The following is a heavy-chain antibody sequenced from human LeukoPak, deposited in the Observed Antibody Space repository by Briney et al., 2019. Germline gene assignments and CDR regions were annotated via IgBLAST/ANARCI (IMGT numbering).Heavy chain of an antibody. CDR3: ARDSSPWYYYDRSGSNGFDP. D-gene: IGHD3-22*01. V-gene: IGHV3-30-3*01. Sequence: WGSLRLSCAASGFTFSSYAIHWVRQAPGKGLEWVAVIAYDGGNKYYADSVKGRFTISRDNSKNTLFLQMNSLRAEDTAVYYCARDSSPWYYYDRSGSNGFDPWGQGTLVTVSS. J-gene: IGHJ5*02. CDR2: IAYDGGNK. CDR1: GFTFSSYA.